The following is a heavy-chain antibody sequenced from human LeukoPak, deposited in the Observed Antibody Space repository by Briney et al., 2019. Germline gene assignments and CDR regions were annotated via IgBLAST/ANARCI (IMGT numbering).Heavy chain of an antibody. CDR2: IYYSGST. CDR1: GGSISTYY. D-gene: IGHD3-22*01. V-gene: IGHV4-59*01. CDR3: ARGVYSSGYYYYFDS. Sequence: SETLSLTCTVSGGSISTYYWSWIRQPPGKGLEWIGYIYYSGSTNYNPSLKSRVTISVDTSKNQFSLKLTSVTAADTAVYFCARGVYSSGYYYYFDSWGRGTLVTVSS. J-gene: IGHJ4*02.